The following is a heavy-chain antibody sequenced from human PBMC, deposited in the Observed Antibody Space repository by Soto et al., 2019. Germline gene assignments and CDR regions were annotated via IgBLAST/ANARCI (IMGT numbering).Heavy chain of an antibody. CDR2: IIPMFAAS. D-gene: IGHD2-15*01. CDR3: ERGGIVAVPAALSSYHDYTNYRFDS. Sequence: QVQLAQSGAEVRKPGSSVKVSCGASGGSFSDFAFSWVRQAPGQGPEWMGGIIPMFAASKYAQRFQDRVTITADESTNTVYLALSSLTSDDTATYYCERGGIVAVPAALSSYHDYTNYRFDSWGQGTLVTVSS. CDR1: GGSFSDFA. J-gene: IGHJ4*02. V-gene: IGHV1-69*01.